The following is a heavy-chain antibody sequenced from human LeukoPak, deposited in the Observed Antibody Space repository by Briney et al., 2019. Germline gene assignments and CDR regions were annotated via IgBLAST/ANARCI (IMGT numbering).Heavy chain of an antibody. CDR2: ISGSGGST. CDR1: GFTFSSYA. J-gene: IGHJ4*02. V-gene: IGHV3-23*01. Sequence: GGSLRLSCVASGFTFSSYAMSWVRQAPGKGLEWVPAISGSGGSTYYADSVKGRFTISRDNSKNTLYLQMNSLRAEDTAVYYCAKGIDVLRYFDWIRGPPESLLAIDYWGQGTLVTVSS. D-gene: IGHD3-9*01. CDR3: AKGIDVLRYFDWIRGPPESLLAIDY.